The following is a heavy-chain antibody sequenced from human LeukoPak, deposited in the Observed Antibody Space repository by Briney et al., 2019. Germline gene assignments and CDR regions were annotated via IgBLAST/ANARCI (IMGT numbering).Heavy chain of an antibody. Sequence: PGGSLRLSCAVSGFTFSSYAMSWIRQAPGKGLEWVSSISGSGGSTYYADSVKGRFTISRDNSKNTLYLQMNSLRAEDTAVYYCAKDLAVAEYYFDYWGQGTLATVSS. J-gene: IGHJ4*02. D-gene: IGHD6-19*01. V-gene: IGHV3-23*01. CDR3: AKDLAVAEYYFDY. CDR2: ISGSGGST. CDR1: GFTFSSYA.